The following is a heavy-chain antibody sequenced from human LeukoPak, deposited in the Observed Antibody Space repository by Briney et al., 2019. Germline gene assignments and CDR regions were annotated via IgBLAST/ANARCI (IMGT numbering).Heavy chain of an antibody. CDR2: IYYSGST. J-gene: IGHJ4*02. CDR3: ARQTYYDILTGSPFDY. D-gene: IGHD3-9*01. CDR1: GGSISSGGYY. Sequence: SETLSLTCTVSGGSISSGGYYWSWIRQHPGKGLEWIGYIYYSGSTNYNPSLKSRVTISVDTSKNQFSLKLSSVTAADTAVYYCARQTYYDILTGSPFDYWGQGTLVTVSS. V-gene: IGHV4-61*08.